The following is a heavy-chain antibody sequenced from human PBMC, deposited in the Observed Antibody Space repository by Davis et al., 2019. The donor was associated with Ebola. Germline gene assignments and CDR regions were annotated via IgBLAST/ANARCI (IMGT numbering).Heavy chain of an antibody. Sequence: GGSLRLSCAASGFTFSSYEMNWVRQTPGKGLEWVSSISSSSNYIYYADSVKGRFTISRDNAKNSLYLQMNSLRAEDTAVYYCARGSYGYDYYYGMDVWGQGTTVTVSS. CDR2: ISSSSNYI. V-gene: IGHV3-21*01. J-gene: IGHJ6*02. D-gene: IGHD5-18*01. CDR3: ARGSYGYDYYYGMDV. CDR1: GFTFSSYE.